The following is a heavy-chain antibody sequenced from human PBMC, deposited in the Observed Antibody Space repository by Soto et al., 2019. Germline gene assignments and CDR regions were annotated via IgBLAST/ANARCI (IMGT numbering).Heavy chain of an antibody. CDR3: AKDLFSGGSYPNWFDP. D-gene: IGHD1-26*01. Sequence: QVHLVESGGGVVQPGKSLRLSCEASGFSFRSYGLHWVRQAPGKGLEWIGLISYDGSNQFYADSVRGRFTISRDNSNNTLYLQMTSLRVEDTAVYYCAKDLFSGGSYPNWFDPWGHGTLDTVSS. CDR2: ISYDGSNQ. J-gene: IGHJ5*02. V-gene: IGHV3-30*18. CDR1: GFSFRSYG.